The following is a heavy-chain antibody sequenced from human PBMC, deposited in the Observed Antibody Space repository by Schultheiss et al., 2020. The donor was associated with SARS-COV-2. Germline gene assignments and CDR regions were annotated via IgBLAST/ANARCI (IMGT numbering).Heavy chain of an antibody. CDR1: GFTFSSYG. Sequence: GGSLRLSCATSGFTFSSYGMHWVRQAPGKGLEWVAVISYDGSNKYYADSVKGRFTISRDNSKNTLYLQMNSLRAEDTAVYYCARDLSGWYPLFDYWGQGTLVTVSS. J-gene: IGHJ4*02. CDR3: ARDLSGWYPLFDY. D-gene: IGHD6-19*01. V-gene: IGHV3-30*03. CDR2: ISYDGSNK.